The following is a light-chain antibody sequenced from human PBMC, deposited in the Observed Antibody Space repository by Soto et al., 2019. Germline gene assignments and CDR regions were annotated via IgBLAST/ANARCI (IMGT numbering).Light chain of an antibody. CDR2: DAS. CDR1: QSISSW. J-gene: IGKJ4*01. Sequence: DIQMTQSPSTLSASVGDRVTITCRASQSISSWLAWYQQKPGKAPKLLIYDASSLESGVPSRFSGSGSGTEFTLTISSLQPDDFATYYRQQCFPRVTFGGGTKVDIK. CDR3: QQCFPRVT. V-gene: IGKV1-5*01.